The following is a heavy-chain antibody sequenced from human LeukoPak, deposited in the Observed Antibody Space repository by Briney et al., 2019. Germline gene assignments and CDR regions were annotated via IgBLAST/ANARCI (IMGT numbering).Heavy chain of an antibody. CDR1: GLIVDDYA. Sequence: GGSLRLSCAASGLIVDDYAMYWVRQAPGKGLEWVSLISGDGGSTYYADSVKGRFTISRDNSKNTLFLQMNSLRAEDTAVYYCAKSKGHYGSGSHYAHAFDIWGQGTMVTVSS. D-gene: IGHD3-10*01. CDR3: AKSKGHYGSGSHYAHAFDI. CDR2: ISGDGGST. V-gene: IGHV3-43*02. J-gene: IGHJ3*02.